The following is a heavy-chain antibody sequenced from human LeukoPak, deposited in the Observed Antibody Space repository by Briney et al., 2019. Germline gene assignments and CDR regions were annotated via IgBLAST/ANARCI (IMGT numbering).Heavy chain of an antibody. J-gene: IGHJ6*03. CDR2: ISSSNNYI. Sequence: GGSLRLSCIASGFTFSGYSMIWVRQAPGKGLEWVSSISSSNNYIYYADSVKGRFTISRDNAKNSLYLQMNSLRAEDTAVYHCARYCRSSSCPYYYHMDVWGKGTTVTVSS. CDR3: ARYCRSSSCPYYYHMDV. D-gene: IGHD2-2*01. V-gene: IGHV3-21*01. CDR1: GFTFSGYS.